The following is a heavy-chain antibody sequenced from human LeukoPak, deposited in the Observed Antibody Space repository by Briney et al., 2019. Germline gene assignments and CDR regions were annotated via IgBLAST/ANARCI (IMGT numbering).Heavy chain of an antibody. CDR3: ARAVGATEFDY. Sequence: GGSLRLSCAASGFTFSSYSMNWVRQAPGKGLEWVSSISSSSSYIYYADSVKGRFTISRDNAKNSLYLQMNSLRAEDTAVYYCARAVGATEFDYWGQGTLVTVPS. CDR1: GFTFSSYS. CDR2: ISSSSSYI. J-gene: IGHJ4*02. V-gene: IGHV3-21*01. D-gene: IGHD1-26*01.